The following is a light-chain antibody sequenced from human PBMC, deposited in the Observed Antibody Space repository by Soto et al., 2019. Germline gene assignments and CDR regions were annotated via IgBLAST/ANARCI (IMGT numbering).Light chain of an antibody. Sequence: EIVLTQSPGTLSLSPGERATLSCRASQSVSTSYLAWYQQKPGQAPRLLIYGASSRATGIPDRFSGSGSGADFTLTISRLEPEDFAVYYCQQYGSVPLTFGGGTKVEIK. CDR3: QQYGSVPLT. CDR2: GAS. J-gene: IGKJ4*01. V-gene: IGKV3-20*01. CDR1: QSVSTSY.